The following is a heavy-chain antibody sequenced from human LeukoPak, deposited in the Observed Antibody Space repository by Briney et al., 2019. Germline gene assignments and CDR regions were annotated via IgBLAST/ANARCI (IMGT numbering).Heavy chain of an antibody. CDR1: GGSISSSSYY. D-gene: IGHD3-9*01. J-gene: IGHJ6*03. CDR3: ASGGGRYYDILTDYFPRNNYYYYMDV. Sequence: PSETLSLTCTVSGGSISSSSYYWGWIRQPPGKGLEWIGSIYYSGSTYYNPSLKSRVTISVDTSKNQFSLKLSSVTAADTAVYYCASGGGRYYDILTDYFPRNNYYYYMDVWGKGTTVTVSS. V-gene: IGHV4-39*01. CDR2: IYYSGST.